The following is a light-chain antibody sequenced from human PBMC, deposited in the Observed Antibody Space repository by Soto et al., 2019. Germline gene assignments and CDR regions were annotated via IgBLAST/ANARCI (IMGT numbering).Light chain of an antibody. Sequence: DILLIQSPATLSASVGDRITITCRASENIFKFLAWYQQRSGSAPNLLIYAASDLERGVPSRFSGSGSGTEXTXTIDNLQPNDSATYFCQHYHSQSITFGGGTQVDVK. CDR1: ENIFKF. J-gene: IGKJ4*01. CDR3: QHYHSQSIT. CDR2: AAS. V-gene: IGKV1-5*01.